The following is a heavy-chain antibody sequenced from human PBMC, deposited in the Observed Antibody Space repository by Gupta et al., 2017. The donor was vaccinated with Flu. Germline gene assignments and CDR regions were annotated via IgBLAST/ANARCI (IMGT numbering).Heavy chain of an antibody. Sequence: EVQLVESGGGVVQPGGSLRLSCAASGFTFSSYWMGWVRQAPGKGLEWVANIKQDGSEKYYVDSAQVLVTISRDNAKNSRYLQMNSLRAEDTPVYYCARERRYSYGRSHDAFDIWGQGTMVTVSS. J-gene: IGHJ3*02. D-gene: IGHD5-18*01. CDR3: ARERRYSYGRSHDAFDI. V-gene: IGHV3-7*01. CDR1: GFTFSSYW. CDR2: IKQDGSEK.